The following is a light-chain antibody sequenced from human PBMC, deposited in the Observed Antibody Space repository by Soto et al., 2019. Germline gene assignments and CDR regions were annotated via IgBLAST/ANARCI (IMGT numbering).Light chain of an antibody. J-gene: IGLJ1*01. CDR3: SSYTGSTTRYV. CDR1: SSDVGGYNY. Sequence: SALTQPASVSGSPGQSITISCTGTSSDVGGYNYVSWYQQHPGKAPKLMIYDVSNRPSGVSNRFSGSKSGNTASLTISGLQAEDEADYYCSSYTGSTTRYVFGTGTKLTVL. CDR2: DVS. V-gene: IGLV2-14*01.